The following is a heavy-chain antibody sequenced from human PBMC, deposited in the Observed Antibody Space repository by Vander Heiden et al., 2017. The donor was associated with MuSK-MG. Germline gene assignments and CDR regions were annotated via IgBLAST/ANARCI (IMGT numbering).Heavy chain of an antibody. J-gene: IGHJ3*02. CDR1: GGSISSSSYY. CDR3: ARQKGGAARPGAAAWSFDI. V-gene: IGHV4-39*01. Sequence: QLQLQESGPGLVKPSETLSLTCTVSGGSISSSSYYWGWIRQPPGKGLEWIGSIYYSGSTYYNPSLKSRVTISVDTSKNQFSLKLSSVTAADTAVYYCARQKGGAARPGAAAWSFDIWGQGTMVTVSS. CDR2: IYYSGST. D-gene: IGHD6-6*01.